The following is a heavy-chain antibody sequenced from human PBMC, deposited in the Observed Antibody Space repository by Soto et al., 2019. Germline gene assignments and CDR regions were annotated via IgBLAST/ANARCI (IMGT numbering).Heavy chain of an antibody. Sequence: PSETLSLTCTVSGGSISSGDYYWSWIRQPPGKGLEWIGYIYYSGSTYYNPSLKSRVTISVDTSKNQFSLKLSSVTAADTAVYYCARQTTVETRAESVAWFDPWGQGTLVTVSS. CDR3: ARQTTVETRAESVAWFDP. D-gene: IGHD4-17*01. V-gene: IGHV4-30-4*01. CDR2: IYYSGST. J-gene: IGHJ5*02. CDR1: GGSISSGDYY.